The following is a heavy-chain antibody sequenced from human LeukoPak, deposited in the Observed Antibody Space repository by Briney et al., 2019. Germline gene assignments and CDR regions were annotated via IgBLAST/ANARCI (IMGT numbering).Heavy chain of an antibody. J-gene: IGHJ5*02. Sequence: PSETLSLTCTVSGDSISNFYWSWIRQPAGKGLEWIGRIYTSGSTNYNPSLKSRVTMSVDTSKNQFSLTLNSVTAADTGVYYCARDRYYYDSSGYGLWFDPWGQGTLVTVSS. V-gene: IGHV4-4*07. D-gene: IGHD3-22*01. CDR1: GDSISNFY. CDR3: ARDRYYYDSSGYGLWFDP. CDR2: IYTSGST.